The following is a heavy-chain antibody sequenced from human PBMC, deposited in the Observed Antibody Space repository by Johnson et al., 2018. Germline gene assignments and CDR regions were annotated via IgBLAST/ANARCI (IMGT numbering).Heavy chain of an antibody. CDR3: AKGPKKNMAVVTAMLAKGGFDV. CDR1: GFTFSSYA. J-gene: IGHJ3*01. Sequence: QVQLVQSGGGVVLPGRSLRLSCAASGFTFSSYAMHWVRQAPGTGLEWVAVIAYDGSKRYYADSVEGRFTISRDNSKNTLYLQLNSLTPEDTALYYCAKGPKKNMAVVTAMLAKGGFDVWGQGTLVTVSS. D-gene: IGHD2-21*02. V-gene: IGHV3-30-3*01. CDR2: IAYDGSKR.